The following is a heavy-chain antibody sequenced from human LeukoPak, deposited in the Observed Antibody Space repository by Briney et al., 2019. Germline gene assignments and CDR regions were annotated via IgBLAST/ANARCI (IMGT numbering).Heavy chain of an antibody. J-gene: IGHJ3*02. V-gene: IGHV1-2*02. CDR1: GYTFTGCY. Sequence: GASVKVSYKASGYTFTGCYMHWVRQAAGQGLEWMGWINPNSGGTNYAQKFQGRVTMTRDTSISTAYMELSRLRSDDTAVYYCERDGVLGSGPGDIWGQGTMVTVSS. D-gene: IGHD2-15*01. CDR3: ERDGVLGSGPGDI. CDR2: INPNSGGT.